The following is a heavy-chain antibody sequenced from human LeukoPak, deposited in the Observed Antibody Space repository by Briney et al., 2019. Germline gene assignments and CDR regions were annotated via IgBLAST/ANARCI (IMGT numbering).Heavy chain of an antibody. CDR3: ARAIRGSEVDTGER. D-gene: IGHD3-10*01. Sequence: GGSLRLCCAASGFTFSSYWMRWVRQAPGKGLEGVANIKNDGSEEYYVDSVKGRFTISRDSAKNSLFLQMNSLTVEDTAVYYCARAIRGSEVDTGERWGQGTLVTVSS. V-gene: IGHV3-7*01. CDR1: GFTFSSYW. CDR2: IKNDGSEE. J-gene: IGHJ4*02.